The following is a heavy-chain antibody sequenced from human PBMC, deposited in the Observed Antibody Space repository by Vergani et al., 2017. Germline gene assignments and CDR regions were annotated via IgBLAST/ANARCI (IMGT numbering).Heavy chain of an antibody. CDR3: AKDIRMSVAAFDI. D-gene: IGHD3-16*01. J-gene: IGHJ3*02. CDR2: ISSSSSYI. CDR1: GFTFSSYS. V-gene: IGHV3-21*01. Sequence: EVQLVESGGGLVKPGGSLRLSCAASGFTFSSYSMNWVRQAPGKGLEWVSSISSSSSYIYYADSVKGRFTISRDNAKNSLYLQMNSLRAEDTAVYYCAKDIRMSVAAFDIWGQGTMVTVSS.